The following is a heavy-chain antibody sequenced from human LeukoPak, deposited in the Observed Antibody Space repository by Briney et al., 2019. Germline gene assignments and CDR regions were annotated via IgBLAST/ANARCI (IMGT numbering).Heavy chain of an antibody. CDR3: ARAYYDSSGYYQLYFDY. J-gene: IGHJ4*02. V-gene: IGHV4-34*01. CDR1: GGSFSGYY. Sequence: SETLSLTCAVYGGSFSGYYWSWIRQPPGKGLEWIGEINHSGSTNYNPSLKSRVTISVDTSKNQFSLKLSSVTAADTAVYYCARAYYDSSGYYQLYFDYWGQGTLVTVSS. D-gene: IGHD3-22*01. CDR2: INHSGST.